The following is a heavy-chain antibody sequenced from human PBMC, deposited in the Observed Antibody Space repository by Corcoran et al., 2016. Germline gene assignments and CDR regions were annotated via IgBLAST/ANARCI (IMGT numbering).Heavy chain of an antibody. CDR3: ARDSTTSNYYYGMDV. CDR1: GGSISSSSYY. Sequence: QLQLQESGPGLVKPSETLSLTCTVSGGSISSSSYYWGWIRQPPGKGLEWIGSIYYSGSTYYNPSLKSRVTISVDTSKNQFSLKLSSVTAADTAVYYCARDSTTSNYYYGMDVWGQGTTVTVSS. V-gene: IGHV4-39*07. J-gene: IGHJ6*02. D-gene: IGHD5-12*01. CDR2: IYYSGST.